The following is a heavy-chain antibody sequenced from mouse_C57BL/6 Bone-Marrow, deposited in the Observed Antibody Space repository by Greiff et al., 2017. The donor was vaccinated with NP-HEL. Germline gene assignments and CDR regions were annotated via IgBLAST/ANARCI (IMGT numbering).Heavy chain of an antibody. D-gene: IGHD2-2*01. J-gene: IGHJ2*01. CDR1: GFTFSSYA. V-gene: IGHV5-4*01. CDR3: ARDGDYGYDGDY. Sequence: EVKLEESGGGLVKPGGSLKLSCAASGFTFSSYAMSWVRQTPEKRLEWVATISDGGSYTYYPDNVKGRFTISRDNAKNNLYLQMSHLKSEDTAMYYCARDGDYGYDGDYWGQGTTLTVSS. CDR2: ISDGGSYT.